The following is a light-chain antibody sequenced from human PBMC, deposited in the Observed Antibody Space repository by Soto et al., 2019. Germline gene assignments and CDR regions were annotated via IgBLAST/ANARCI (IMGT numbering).Light chain of an antibody. CDR3: ISYSTTTARDGRV. V-gene: IGLV2-14*03. CDR2: DVS. Sequence: QSVLTQPASVSGSPGQSITISCTGTSSDVGGYNYVSWYQQHPGKAPQLLIYDVSNRPSGVSNRFSGSKSGDTASLTISGLQAEDEADDYCISYSTTTARDGRVFGGGTKLTVL. CDR1: SSDVGGYNY. J-gene: IGLJ3*02.